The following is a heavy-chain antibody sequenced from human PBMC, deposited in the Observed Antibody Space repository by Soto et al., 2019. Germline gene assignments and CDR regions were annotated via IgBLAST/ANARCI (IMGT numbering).Heavy chain of an antibody. CDR1: GYTFTSYG. J-gene: IGHJ6*02. CDR2: ISAYNGNT. V-gene: IGHV1-18*04. Sequence: ASVKVSCKASGYTFTSYGISWVRQAPGQGLEWMGWISAYNGNTNYAQKLQGRVTMTTDTSTSTAYMELRSLKSDDTAVYYCARSIVVVPAATPDFYYYYYGMDVWGQGTTVTVS. CDR3: ARSIVVVPAATPDFYYYYYGMDV. D-gene: IGHD2-2*01.